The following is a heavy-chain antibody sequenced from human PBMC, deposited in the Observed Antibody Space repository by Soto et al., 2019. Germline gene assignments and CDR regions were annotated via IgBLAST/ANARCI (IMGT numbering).Heavy chain of an antibody. D-gene: IGHD3-22*01. J-gene: IGHJ4*02. V-gene: IGHV4-31*03. Sequence: SETLSLTCTVSGGSISSGGYYWSWIRQHPGKGLEWIGYIYYSGSTYYNPSLKSRVTISVDTSKNQFSLKLSSVTAADTAVYYCARQYYYDSSGYFLFDYWGQGTLVTVSS. CDR1: GGSISSGGYY. CDR2: IYYSGST. CDR3: ARQYYYDSSGYFLFDY.